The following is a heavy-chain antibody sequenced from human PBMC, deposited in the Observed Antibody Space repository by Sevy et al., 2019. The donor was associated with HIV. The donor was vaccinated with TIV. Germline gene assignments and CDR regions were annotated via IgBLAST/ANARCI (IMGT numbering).Heavy chain of an antibody. CDR3: ARDLPPSATTVAHFDY. Sequence: GGSLRLSCTAFGFTFSSYEMNWVRQAPGKGLEWVSYITNSGSSIYYSDSVRGRFTVSRDNAKNSLYLQMKSLRAEDTAVYYCARDLPPSATTVAHFDYWGRGTLVTVSS. J-gene: IGHJ4*02. V-gene: IGHV3-48*03. CDR2: ITNSGSSI. D-gene: IGHD4-17*01. CDR1: GFTFSSYE.